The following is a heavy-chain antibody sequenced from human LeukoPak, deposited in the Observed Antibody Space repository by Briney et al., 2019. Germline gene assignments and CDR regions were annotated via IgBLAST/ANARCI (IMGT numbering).Heavy chain of an antibody. D-gene: IGHD3-3*01. CDR3: ARDYDSELDY. J-gene: IGHJ4*02. V-gene: IGHV1-2*02. CDR2: IDPNSGDT. Sequence: ASVKVSCKASGYPFTGYYMHWVRQAPGQELEWIGWIDPNSGDTNYAQNLQGRVTMTRDTSINTAYMEVNRLTFDDTAMYYCARDYDSELDYWGQGTLVTVSS. CDR1: GYPFTGYY.